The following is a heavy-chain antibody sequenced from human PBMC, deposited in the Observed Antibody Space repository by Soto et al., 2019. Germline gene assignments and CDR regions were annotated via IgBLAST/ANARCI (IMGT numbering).Heavy chain of an antibody. CDR1: GGSVTTYY. CDR3: ARDYISGWTRWFDP. D-gene: IGHD6-19*01. V-gene: IGHV4-59*02. J-gene: IGHJ5*02. Sequence: SETLSLTCTVSGGSVTTYYWSWIRQPPGKGLEWIANINYSGSTNYNPSLKSRVTISVDTSKNQFSLKVSSVTAADTAVYYCARDYISGWTRWFDPWGQGTLVTVSS. CDR2: INYSGST.